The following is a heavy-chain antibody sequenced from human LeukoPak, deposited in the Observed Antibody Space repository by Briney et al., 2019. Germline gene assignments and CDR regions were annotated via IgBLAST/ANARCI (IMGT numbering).Heavy chain of an antibody. J-gene: IGHJ5*02. CDR2: IRYDGSNK. V-gene: IGHV3-30*02. CDR1: GFTFSSYG. CDR3: ARDIAAALYNWFDP. D-gene: IGHD6-13*01. Sequence: GGSLRLSCAASGFTFSSYGMHWVRQAPGKGLEWVAFIRYDGSNKYCADSVKGRFTISRDNSKNTLYLQMNSLRAEDTAVYYCARDIAAALYNWFDPWGQGTLVTVSS.